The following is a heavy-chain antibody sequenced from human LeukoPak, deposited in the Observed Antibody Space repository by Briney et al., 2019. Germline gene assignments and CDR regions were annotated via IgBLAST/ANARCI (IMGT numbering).Heavy chain of an antibody. D-gene: IGHD3-10*01. CDR2: IRYDGSNK. Sequence: PGGSLRLSCAASGFTFSSYGMHWVRQAPGKGLEWVAFIRYDGSNKYYADSVKGRFTISRDNSKNTLYLQMNSLRAEDTAVYYCAKTGRDYYYYYYMDVWDKGTTVTVSS. J-gene: IGHJ6*03. CDR3: AKTGRDYYYYYYMDV. CDR1: GFTFSSYG. V-gene: IGHV3-30*02.